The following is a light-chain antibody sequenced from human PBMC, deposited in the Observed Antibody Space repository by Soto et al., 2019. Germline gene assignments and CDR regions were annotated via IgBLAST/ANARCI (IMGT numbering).Light chain of an antibody. CDR1: RGHSSYA. Sequence: QLVLTQSPSASASLGASVKLTCTLSRGHSSYAIAWHQQQPEKGPRYLMKLNSDGSHSKGDGIPDRFSGSSSGAERYLTISSLQSEDEAAYYCQTWGTGIRVFGGGTKLTVL. V-gene: IGLV4-69*01. J-gene: IGLJ3*02. CDR3: QTWGTGIRV. CDR2: LNSDGSH.